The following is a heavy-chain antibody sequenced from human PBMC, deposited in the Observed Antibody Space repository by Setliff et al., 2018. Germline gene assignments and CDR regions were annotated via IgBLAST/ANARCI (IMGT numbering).Heavy chain of an antibody. D-gene: IGHD3-10*01. CDR1: GDSISSGNFY. J-gene: IGHJ4*02. CDR2: IYTTGRT. Sequence: SETLSLTCSVSGDSISSGNFYWTWIRQPAGKGLEWIGHIYTTGRTDYNPSLKSRVTISLDTPKNQFSLKLTSVTAADTAVYYCARDRYYGSGSYYNYFDSWGQGTLVTVSS. V-gene: IGHV4-61*09. CDR3: ARDRYYGSGSYYNYFDS.